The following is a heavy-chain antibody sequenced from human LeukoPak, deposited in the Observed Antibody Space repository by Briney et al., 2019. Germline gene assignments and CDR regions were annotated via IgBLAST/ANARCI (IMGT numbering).Heavy chain of an antibody. CDR1: GYTFTSYG. CDR3: ARYQNFDWSLSLSGFDY. Sequence: ASVKVSCKASGYTFTSYGISWVRQAPGQGLEWMGWISTYNADTDYAQNLQGRVTMTTDTSTSTAYMELRSLRSDDTAVYYCARYQNFDWSLSLSGFDYWGQGTLVTVSS. CDR2: ISTYNADT. J-gene: IGHJ4*02. V-gene: IGHV1-18*01. D-gene: IGHD3-9*01.